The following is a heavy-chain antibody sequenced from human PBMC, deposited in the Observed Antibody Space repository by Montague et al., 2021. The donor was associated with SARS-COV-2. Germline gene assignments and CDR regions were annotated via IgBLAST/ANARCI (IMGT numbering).Heavy chain of an antibody. V-gene: IGHV4-34*01. J-gene: IGHJ5*02. CDR2: INHSGST. CDR3: AGRSRVVTAIWALRTSLSSWFDP. CDR1: GYSITHAYY. Sequence: SETLSLTCTVSGYSITHAYYWSWIRQPPGKGLAWIGEINHSGSTNYNPSLKSRVTISVDTSKNQFSLKLSSVTAADTAVYYCAGRSRVVTAIWALRTSLSSWFDPWGQGTLVTVSS. D-gene: IGHD2-21*02.